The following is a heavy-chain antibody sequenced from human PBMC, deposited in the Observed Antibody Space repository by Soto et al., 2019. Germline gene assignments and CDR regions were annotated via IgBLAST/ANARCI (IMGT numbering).Heavy chain of an antibody. D-gene: IGHD3-3*01. CDR1: GFTFSTYA. CDR3: VKDLWICPDECRSGDY. J-gene: IGHJ4*02. Sequence: EVQLLESGGGLVQPGGSLRLSCAASGFTFSTYAMSWVRQAPGKGLEWLSGISGSGDTTYYAESVKDRFTISRDNSENTLYLQMNSLRAEDTAVYYCVKDLWICPDECRSGDYWGQGTLVTVSS. V-gene: IGHV3-23*01. CDR2: ISGSGDTT.